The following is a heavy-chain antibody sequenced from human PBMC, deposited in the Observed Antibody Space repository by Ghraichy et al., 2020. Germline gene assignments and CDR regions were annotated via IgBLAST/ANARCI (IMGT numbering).Heavy chain of an antibody. J-gene: IGHJ6*02. D-gene: IGHD3-10*01. CDR2: IYYSGST. V-gene: IGHV4-61*01. CDR1: GGSVSSGSYY. CDR3: ARLLMVQGDNYYGMDV. Sequence: GSLRLSCTVSGGSVSSGSYYWSWIRQPPGKGLEWIGYIYYSGSTNYNPSLKSRVTISVDTSKNQFSLKLSSVTAADTAVYYCARLLMVQGDNYYGMDVWGQGTTVTVSS.